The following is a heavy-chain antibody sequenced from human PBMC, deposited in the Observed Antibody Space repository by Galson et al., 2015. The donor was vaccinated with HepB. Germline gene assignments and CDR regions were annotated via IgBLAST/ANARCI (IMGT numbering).Heavy chain of an antibody. CDR1: GGSISSSSYY. D-gene: IGHD3-22*01. CDR2: LYYSGST. V-gene: IGHV4-39*01. J-gene: IGHJ4*02. Sequence: SETLSLTCTVSGGSISSSSYYWGWIRQPPGKGLEWIGSLYYSGSTYYNPSLKSRVTVSTDTSKNQFFLKLSSVTAADTAVYFCASLYFYDSSGLDYWGQGTQVTVSP. CDR3: ASLYFYDSSGLDY.